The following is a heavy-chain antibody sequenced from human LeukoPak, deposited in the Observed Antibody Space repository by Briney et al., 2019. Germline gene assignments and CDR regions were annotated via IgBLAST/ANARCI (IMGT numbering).Heavy chain of an antibody. V-gene: IGHV4-4*07. Sequence: SETLSLTCTVSGGSISSYYWSWIRQPAGRGLEWIGRIYTSGSTNYNPSLKSRVTMSVETSKNQFSLKLSSVTAADTAVYYCARDKFVAAMATTGFDYWGQGTLVTVSS. J-gene: IGHJ4*02. CDR2: IYTSGST. CDR1: GGSISSYY. CDR3: ARDKFVAAMATTGFDY. D-gene: IGHD5-18*01.